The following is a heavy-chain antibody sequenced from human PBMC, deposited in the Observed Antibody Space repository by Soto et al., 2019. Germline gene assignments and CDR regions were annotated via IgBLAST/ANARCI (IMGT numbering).Heavy chain of an antibody. J-gene: IGHJ5*02. CDR3: ASKSSGWPNWFDP. CDR1: GGTFSSYT. Sequence: QVQLVQSGAEVKKPGSSVKVSCKASGGTFSSYTISWVRQAPGQRLEWMGRIIPILGIANYAQKFQGRVTIIADKSTSTAYMELSSLRSEDTAVYYCASKSSGWPNWFDPWGQGTLVTVSS. V-gene: IGHV1-69*02. D-gene: IGHD6-19*01. CDR2: IIPILGIA.